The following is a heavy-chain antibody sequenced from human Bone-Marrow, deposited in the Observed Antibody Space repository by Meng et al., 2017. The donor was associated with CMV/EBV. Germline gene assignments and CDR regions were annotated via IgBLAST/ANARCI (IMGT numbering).Heavy chain of an antibody. D-gene: IGHD1-7*01. CDR2: IIPIFGTA. CDR3: ATSYNWNYACPFAY. Sequence: SVKVSCKASGGTFSSYAISWVRQAPGQGLEWMGGIIPIFGTANYAQKFQGRVTITTDESTSTAYMELSSLRSEDTAVYYCATSYNWNYACPFAYWGPGTLVTGSS. V-gene: IGHV1-69*05. CDR1: GGTFSSYA. J-gene: IGHJ4*02.